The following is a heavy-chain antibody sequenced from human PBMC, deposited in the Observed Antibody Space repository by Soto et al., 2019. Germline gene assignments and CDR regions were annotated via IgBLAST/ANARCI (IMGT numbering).Heavy chain of an antibody. J-gene: IGHJ6*03. CDR1: GFNFGTYA. V-gene: IGHV3-23*01. CDR3: VKFRGQASSYYHMDV. CDR2: SAGSGSSR. Sequence: EVQLLESGGGLVQPGGSLRLACAASGFNFGTYAMGWVRQAPGRGLEWVSSAGSGSSRYYAESVRGRFTVSRDTSKSTLYLEMSSLRAEDTALYYCVKFRGQASSYYHMDVWGKGTTVTVSS.